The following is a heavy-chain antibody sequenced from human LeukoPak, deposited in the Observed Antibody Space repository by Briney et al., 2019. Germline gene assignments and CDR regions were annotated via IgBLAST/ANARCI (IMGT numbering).Heavy chain of an antibody. V-gene: IGHV1-18*01. J-gene: IGHJ5*02. Sequence: ASVKVSCKASGGTFLRYAISWVRQAPGQGLEWVGLVSAYYGNTNYAQKLQGRVTMTTDTSTSTAYMELRSLRSDDTAVYYCARLGIAAADPTGWFDPWGQGTLVTVSS. CDR3: ARLGIAAADPTGWFDP. CDR2: VSAYYGNT. D-gene: IGHD6-13*01. CDR1: GGTFLRYA.